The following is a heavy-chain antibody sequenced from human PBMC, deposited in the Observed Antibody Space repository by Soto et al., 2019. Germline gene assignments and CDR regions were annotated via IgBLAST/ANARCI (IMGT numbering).Heavy chain of an antibody. J-gene: IGHJ4*02. Sequence: GGSLRLSCVSSGFTFSNYAMTLVRQAPGKGLEWVSSVSGSGGTTYYADSVKGRFTISRANSKNTLYLQMNSLRAEDTAVYYCAKDSGSGTYYLYYFDNWGQGTLVTVSS. CDR2: VSGSGGTT. CDR1: GFTFSNYA. V-gene: IGHV3-23*01. D-gene: IGHD3-10*01. CDR3: AKDSGSGTYYLYYFDN.